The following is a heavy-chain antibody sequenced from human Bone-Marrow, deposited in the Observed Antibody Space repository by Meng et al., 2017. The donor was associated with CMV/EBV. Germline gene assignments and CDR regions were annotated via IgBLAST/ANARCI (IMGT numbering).Heavy chain of an antibody. V-gene: IGHV3-23*01. CDR1: GFTFSSYA. CDR3: AKAGWLAPREYGMDV. D-gene: IGHD3-22*01. Sequence: GESLKISCAASGFTFSSYAMSWVRQAPGKGLEWVSAISGSGGSTYYADSVKGRFTISRDNSKNTLYLQMNSLRAEDTAVYYCAKAGWLAPREYGMDVWGQGNTVTFAS. J-gene: IGHJ6*02. CDR2: ISGSGGST.